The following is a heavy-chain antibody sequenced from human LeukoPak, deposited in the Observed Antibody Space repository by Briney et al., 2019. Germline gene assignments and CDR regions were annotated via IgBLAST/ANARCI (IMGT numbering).Heavy chain of an antibody. Sequence: ASVKVSCKASGYTFTSYAMNWVRQAPGQGLEWMGWINTNTGNPTYAQGFTGRFVFSLDTSVSTAYLQISSLKAEDSAVYYCAREDLMGAVPGGDYWGQGTLVTVSS. J-gene: IGHJ4*02. CDR2: INTNTGNP. D-gene: IGHD1-26*01. V-gene: IGHV7-4-1*02. CDR3: AREDLMGAVPGGDY. CDR1: GYTFTSYA.